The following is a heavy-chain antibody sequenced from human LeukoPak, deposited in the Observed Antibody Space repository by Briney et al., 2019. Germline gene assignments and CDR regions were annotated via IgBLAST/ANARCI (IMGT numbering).Heavy chain of an antibody. J-gene: IGHJ6*02. Sequence: ASVKVSCKASGYTFTSYYMHWARQAPGQGLEWMGIINPSGGSTSYAQKFQGRVTMTRDTSTSTVYMELSSLRSEDTAVYYCARDQYYDILNYYYGMDVWGQGTTVTVSS. CDR3: ARDQYYDILNYYYGMDV. CDR2: INPSGGST. CDR1: GYTFTSYY. D-gene: IGHD3-9*01. V-gene: IGHV1-46*01.